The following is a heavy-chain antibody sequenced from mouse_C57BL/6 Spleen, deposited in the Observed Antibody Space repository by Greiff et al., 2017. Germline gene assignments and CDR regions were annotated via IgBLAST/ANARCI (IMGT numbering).Heavy chain of an antibody. J-gene: IGHJ4*01. V-gene: IGHV5-16*01. D-gene: IGHD2-4*01. CDR1: GFTFSDYY. CDR3: ARVLYDYDEGIYAMDY. CDR2: INYDGSST. Sequence: DVQLVESEGGLVQPGSSMKLSCTASGFTFSDYYMAWVRQVPEKGLEWVANINYDGSSTYYLDSLKSRFIISRDNAKNIRYLQMSSLNSEDTATYYCARVLYDYDEGIYAMDYWGQGTSVTVSS.